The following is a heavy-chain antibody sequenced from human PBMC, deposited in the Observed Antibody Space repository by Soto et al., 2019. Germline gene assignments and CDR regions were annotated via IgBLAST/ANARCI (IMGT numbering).Heavy chain of an antibody. Sequence: ASVKVSCKASGYTFTSYDINWVRQATGQGLEWMGWMNPNSGNTGYAQKFQGRVTMTRNTSISTAYMELSSLRSEDTAVYYCARGLRTGTRKNNWFDPWGQGTLVTVSS. V-gene: IGHV1-8*01. CDR1: GYTFTSYD. CDR2: MNPNSGNT. J-gene: IGHJ5*02. CDR3: ARGLRTGTRKNNWFDP. D-gene: IGHD1-7*01.